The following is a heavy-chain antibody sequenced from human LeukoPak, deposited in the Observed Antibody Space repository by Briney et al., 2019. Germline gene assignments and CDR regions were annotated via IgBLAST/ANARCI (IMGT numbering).Heavy chain of an antibody. V-gene: IGHV1-69*13. CDR2: IIPILSTP. CDR3: ARRPPDY. Sequence: GASVKVSCKASRGTFRGFEITWVRQAPGQGLEWMGGIIPILSTPNYAQQFQGRLTITADDSTSTAYLELSSLSSEDTAVYYCARRPPDYWGQGTLVTVSS. CDR1: RGTFRGFE. J-gene: IGHJ4*02.